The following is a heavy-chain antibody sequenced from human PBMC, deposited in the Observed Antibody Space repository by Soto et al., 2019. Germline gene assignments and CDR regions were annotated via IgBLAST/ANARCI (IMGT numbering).Heavy chain of an antibody. D-gene: IGHD3-3*01. CDR2: ISAYNGNT. J-gene: IGHJ6*02. Sequence: ASVKVSCKASGYTFTSYGISWVRQAPGQGLEWMGWISAYNGNTNYAQKLQGRVTMTTDTSTSTAYMELRSLRSDDTAVYYCARFRLRRITIFGAVTSYYYGMDVWGQGTRVTVSS. CDR1: GYTFTSYG. CDR3: ARFRLRRITIFGAVTSYYYGMDV. V-gene: IGHV1-18*01.